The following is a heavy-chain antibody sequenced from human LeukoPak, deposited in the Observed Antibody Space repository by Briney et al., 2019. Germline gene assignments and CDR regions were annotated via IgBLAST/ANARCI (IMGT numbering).Heavy chain of an antibody. CDR3: ARELGATEFDP. CDR1: GGSISSYY. Sequence: SETLSLTCTVSGGSISSYYWGWIRQPAGKGLEWIGRTYTSGSTNYNPSLKRRVTMSVDTSKNQFSLKLSSVTAADTAVYYCARELGATEFDPWGQGTLVTVSS. J-gene: IGHJ5*02. D-gene: IGHD1-26*01. V-gene: IGHV4-4*07. CDR2: TYTSGST.